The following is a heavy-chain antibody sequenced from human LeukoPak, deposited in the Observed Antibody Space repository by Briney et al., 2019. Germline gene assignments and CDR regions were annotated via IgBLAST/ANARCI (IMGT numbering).Heavy chain of an antibody. V-gene: IGHV3-21*01. D-gene: IGHD3-22*01. Sequence: PGGSLRLSCAASGFTFSSYSMNWVRQAPGKGLEWVSSISGSSSYIYYVDSVKGRFTISRDNARNSLYLQMNSLRAEDTAVYYCAREEYYDSSGYFDYWGQGTLVTVSS. J-gene: IGHJ4*02. CDR1: GFTFSSYS. CDR3: AREEYYDSSGYFDY. CDR2: ISGSSSYI.